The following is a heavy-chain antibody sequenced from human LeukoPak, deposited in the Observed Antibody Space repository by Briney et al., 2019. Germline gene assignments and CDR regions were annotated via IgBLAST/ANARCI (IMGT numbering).Heavy chain of an antibody. J-gene: IGHJ4*02. V-gene: IGHV4-31*03. D-gene: IGHD3-16*01. CDR2: IYHSGSA. Sequence: SQTLSLTCTVSGGSISSGAYYWSWIRQHPGKGLEWIVYIYHSGSAYYNPSLKSRVTISVDTSKNQFSLTLSSVTAADTAVYYCARVGGWNFDYWGQGTLVTVSS. CDR3: ARVGGWNFDY. CDR1: GGSISSGAYY.